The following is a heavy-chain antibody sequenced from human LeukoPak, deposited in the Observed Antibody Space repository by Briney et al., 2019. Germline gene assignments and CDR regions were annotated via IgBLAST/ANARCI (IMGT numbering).Heavy chain of an antibody. D-gene: IGHD5-24*01. J-gene: IGHJ4*02. CDR3: ARRRWLQCRVDY. V-gene: IGHV4-34*01. CDR2: INHSGST. Sequence: SETLSLTCAVYGGSFSGYYWSWIRQPPGKGLEWIGEINHSGSTNYNPSLKSRVTISVDTSKNQFSLKLSSVTAADTAVYYCARRRWLQCRVDYWGQGTLVTVSS. CDR1: GGSFSGYY.